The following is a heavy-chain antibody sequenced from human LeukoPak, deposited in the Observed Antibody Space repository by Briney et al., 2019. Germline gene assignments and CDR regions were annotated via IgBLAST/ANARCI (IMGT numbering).Heavy chain of an antibody. CDR2: IWYDGSNK. J-gene: IGHJ4*02. V-gene: IGHV3-33*01. D-gene: IGHD5-18*01. CDR3: ARDGYSFGHDFDY. CDR1: GFTFSSYG. Sequence: GGSLRLSCAASGFTFSSYGMHWVCQAPGKGLEWVAVIWYDGSNKYYADSVKGRFTISRDNSKNTLYLQLNSLRAEDTAVYYCARDGYSFGHDFDYWGQGALVTVSS.